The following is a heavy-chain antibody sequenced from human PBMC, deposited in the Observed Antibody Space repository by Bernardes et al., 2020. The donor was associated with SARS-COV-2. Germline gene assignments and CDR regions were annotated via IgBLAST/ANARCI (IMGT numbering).Heavy chain of an antibody. CDR3: ARVVRIAVAGTHWFDP. D-gene: IGHD6-19*01. CDR1: GYTFTSYG. V-gene: IGHV1-18*01. J-gene: IGHJ5*02. CDR2: ISAYNGNT. Sequence: SVKVSCKASGYTFTSYGISWVRQAPGQGLEWMGWISAYNGNTNYAQKLQGRVTMTTDTSTSTAYMELRSLRSDDTAVYYCARVVRIAVAGTHWFDPWGQGTLVTVSS.